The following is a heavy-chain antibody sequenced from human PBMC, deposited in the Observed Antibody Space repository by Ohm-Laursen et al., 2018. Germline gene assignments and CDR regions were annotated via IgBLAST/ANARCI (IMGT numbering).Heavy chain of an antibody. D-gene: IGHD3-16*01. V-gene: IGHV3-23*01. CDR3: AKGQPVLITFGGARMDV. J-gene: IGHJ6*02. CDR1: GFTFNNYA. Sequence: SLRLSCAASGFTFNNYAMSWVRQAPGKGLEWVSAVSDSGDSTYYADSVKGRFTISRDNSKNTLYLQMNSLRAEDTAVYYCAKGQPVLITFGGARMDVWGQGTTVIVSS. CDR2: VSDSGDST.